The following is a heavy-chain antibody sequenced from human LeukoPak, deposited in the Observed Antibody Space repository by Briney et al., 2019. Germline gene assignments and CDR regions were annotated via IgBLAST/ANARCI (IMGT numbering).Heavy chain of an antibody. CDR2: IYTSGST. V-gene: IGHV4-4*09. CDR1: GGSISSYY. CDR3: ARLEPMVRGPDNWFDP. J-gene: IGHJ5*02. Sequence: SETLSLTCTVSGGSISSYYWSWIRQPPGKGLEWIGYIYTSGSTNHNPSLKSRVTISVDTSKNQFSLKLSSVTAADTAVYYCARLEPMVRGPDNWFDPWGQGTLVTVSS. D-gene: IGHD3-10*01.